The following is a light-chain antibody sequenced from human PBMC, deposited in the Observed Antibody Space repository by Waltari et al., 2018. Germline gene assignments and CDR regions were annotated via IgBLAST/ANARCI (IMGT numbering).Light chain of an antibody. CDR2: WAS. V-gene: IGKV4-1*01. CDR3: QQYYSIPIT. J-gene: IGKJ5*01. CDR1: QCVLYTSNNKNY. Sequence: DIVMTQSPDSLAVSLGERATINCKSRQCVLYTSNNKNYLAWYQQKPGQPPKLLIYWASTRESGVPDRFSGSGSGTDFTLTISSLQAEDVAVYYCQQYYSIPITFGQGTRLEIK.